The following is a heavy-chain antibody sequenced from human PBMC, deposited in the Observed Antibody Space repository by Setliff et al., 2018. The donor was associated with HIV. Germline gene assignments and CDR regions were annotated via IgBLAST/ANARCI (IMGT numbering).Heavy chain of an antibody. V-gene: IGHV4-61*02. Sequence: SGTLSLTCTVSGGSISSGSYYWIWIRQPAGKGLEWSGRIYTSGSTKYNPSLKSRVTISVDTSKNQFYLKVSSVTAADTAVYYCARVARGGHSSRWYYFDYWGQGTLVTVSS. D-gene: IGHD6-13*01. CDR3: ARVARGGHSSRWYYFDY. CDR1: GGSISSGSYY. CDR2: IYTSGST. J-gene: IGHJ4*02.